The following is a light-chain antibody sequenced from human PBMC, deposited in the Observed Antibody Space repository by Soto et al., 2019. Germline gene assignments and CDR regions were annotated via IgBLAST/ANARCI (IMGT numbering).Light chain of an antibody. Sequence: QSALTQPASVSGSPGQSITISCTGTSSDVGGYNYVSWYQQHPGKAPKLMIYDVSARPSGVSNRFSGSKSGNTASLTISGLQAEDEADYYCSSYTSGGTLVFGTGTKLT. J-gene: IGLJ1*01. CDR1: SSDVGGYNY. CDR2: DVS. CDR3: SSYTSGGTLV. V-gene: IGLV2-14*01.